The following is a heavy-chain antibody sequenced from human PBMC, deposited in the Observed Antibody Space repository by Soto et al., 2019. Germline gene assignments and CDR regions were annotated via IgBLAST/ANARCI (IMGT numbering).Heavy chain of an antibody. Sequence: PGGSLRLSCAASGFTFSNAWMNWVRQAPGKGLEWVGRIKSKTDGGTTDYAAPVKGRFTISRDDSKNTLYLQMNSLKTEDTAVYYCTTDVRTYYDFWSGYYHRAYFDYWGQGTLVTVSS. CDR1: GFTFSNAW. J-gene: IGHJ4*02. V-gene: IGHV3-15*07. CDR3: TTDVRTYYDFWSGYYHRAYFDY. CDR2: IKSKTDGGTT. D-gene: IGHD3-3*01.